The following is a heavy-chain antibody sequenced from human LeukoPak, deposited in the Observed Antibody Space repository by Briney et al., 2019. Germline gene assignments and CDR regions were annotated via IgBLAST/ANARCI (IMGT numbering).Heavy chain of an antibody. CDR2: IKNDGSET. J-gene: IGHJ4*02. CDR1: GFNFRDHW. Sequence: PGGSLRLSCAVSGFNFRDHWMDWVRQAPGKGLQWVGHIKNDGSETYYLDSLKGRFSISRDNTNNALYLQMNSLRVEDTAVYYCAKGYSNSWYVDYWGQGTLVTVSS. V-gene: IGHV3-7*03. CDR3: AKGYSNSWYVDY. D-gene: IGHD6-13*01.